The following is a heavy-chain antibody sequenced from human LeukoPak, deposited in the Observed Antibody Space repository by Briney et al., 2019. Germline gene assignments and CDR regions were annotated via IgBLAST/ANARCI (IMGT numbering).Heavy chain of an antibody. CDR1: GFTFSNYA. V-gene: IGHV3-23*01. J-gene: IGHJ4*02. CDR2: ISGSGGST. Sequence: GGSLRLSRAASGFTFSNYAMSWVRQAPGKGLEWVSGISGSGGSTYYADSVKGRFTISRDNSKNTLYLQMNSLRAEDTAVYYCARGSGYSYGFPDYWGQGTLVTVSS. CDR3: ARGSGYSYGFPDY. D-gene: IGHD5-18*01.